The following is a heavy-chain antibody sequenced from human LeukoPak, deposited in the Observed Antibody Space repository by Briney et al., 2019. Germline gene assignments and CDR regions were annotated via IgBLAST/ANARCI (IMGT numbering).Heavy chain of an antibody. CDR2: IYYNGRT. Sequence: PSETLSLTCTVSGGSVSNSNYYWGWIRQPPGKGLEWIGSIYYNGRTYYNPSLKSRVTISLDTSKRQFSLKLNSVTAADTAVYYCARVVIWFGDLLPYYFDYWGQGTLVTVSS. D-gene: IGHD3-10*01. CDR3: ARVVIWFGDLLPYYFDY. CDR1: GGSVSNSNYY. V-gene: IGHV4-39*07. J-gene: IGHJ4*02.